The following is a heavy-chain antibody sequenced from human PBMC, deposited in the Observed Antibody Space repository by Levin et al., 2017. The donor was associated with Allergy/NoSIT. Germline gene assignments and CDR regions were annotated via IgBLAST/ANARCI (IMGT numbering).Heavy chain of an antibody. J-gene: IGHJ4*02. CDR2: IIPILGIA. Sequence: KISCKASGGTFSSYTISWVRQAPGQGLEWMGRIIPILGIANYAQKFQGRVTITADKSTSTAYMELSSLRSEDTAVYYCLIVVVPAGSNHFDYWGQGTLVTVSS. V-gene: IGHV1-69*02. CDR1: GGTFSSYT. D-gene: IGHD2-2*01. CDR3: LIVVVPAGSNHFDY.